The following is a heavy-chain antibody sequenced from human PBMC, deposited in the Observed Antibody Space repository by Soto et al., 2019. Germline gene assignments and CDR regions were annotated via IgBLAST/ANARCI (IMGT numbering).Heavy chain of an antibody. CDR2: IWYDGSNK. CDR1: GFTFSSYG. J-gene: IGHJ5*02. V-gene: IGHV3-33*01. Sequence: VQLVESGGGVVQPGRSLRLSCAASGFTFSSYGMHWVRQAPGKGLEWVAVIWYDGSNKYYADSVKGRFTISRDNSKNTLYLQMNSLRAEDTAVYYCARDPEIYCGGDCTANWFDPWGQGTLVTVSS. D-gene: IGHD2-21*02. CDR3: ARDPEIYCGGDCTANWFDP.